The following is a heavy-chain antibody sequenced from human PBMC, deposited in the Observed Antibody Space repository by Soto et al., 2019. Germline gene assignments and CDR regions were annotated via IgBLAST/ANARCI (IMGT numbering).Heavy chain of an antibody. Sequence: PSETLSLTCTVSGGSISSGGYYWSWIRQHPGKGLAWIGYIYYSGSTYYNPSLKSRVTISVDTSKNQFSLKLSSVTAAYTAVYCCAREYHGGNSPPLWGQGTLVTVSS. CDR1: GGSISSGGYY. CDR2: IYYSGST. D-gene: IGHD2-21*02. V-gene: IGHV4-31*03. J-gene: IGHJ4*02. CDR3: AREYHGGNSPPL.